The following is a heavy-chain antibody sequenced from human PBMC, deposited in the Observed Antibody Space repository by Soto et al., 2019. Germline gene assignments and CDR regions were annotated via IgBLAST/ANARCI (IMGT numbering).Heavy chain of an antibody. CDR2: MKSKSEGETT. Sequence: GGSLRLSCAASGFTFNNAWMGWVRQAPGQGLEWVGHMKSKSEGETTDYAAPVKGRFTISRDDSKSTVYLQMNSLTTEDTAVYYCTAQFYFDASRYSFDLWGQGTLVTVSS. J-gene: IGHJ4*02. V-gene: IGHV3-15*01. CDR1: GFTFNNAW. CDR3: TAQFYFDASRYSFDL. D-gene: IGHD3-9*01.